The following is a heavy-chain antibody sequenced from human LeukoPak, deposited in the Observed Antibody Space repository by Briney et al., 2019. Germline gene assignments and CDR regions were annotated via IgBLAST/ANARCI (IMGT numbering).Heavy chain of an antibody. CDR3: ARPGYYYYYGMDV. CDR2: INHSGST. V-gene: IGHV4-34*01. J-gene: IGHJ6*02. CDR1: GGSFSGYY. Sequence: SETLSLTCAVYGGSFSGYYWSWIRQPPGKGLEGIGEINHSGSTNYNPSLKSRVTISVDTSKNQFSLKLSSVTAADTAVYYCARPGYYYYYGMDVWGQGTTVTVSS.